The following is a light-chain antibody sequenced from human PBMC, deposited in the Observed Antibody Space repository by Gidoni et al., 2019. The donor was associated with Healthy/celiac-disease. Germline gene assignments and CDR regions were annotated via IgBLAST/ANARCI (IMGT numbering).Light chain of an antibody. CDR2: LGS. J-gene: IGKJ5*01. Sequence: DIVMTQSQLSRPVTPGEPASISCRSSQRLMHSNGYNYLDLYLQKPGQSQQLLIYLGSIRASGVPDRFSGSGSGADFTLNSSRVEGEDVGVYYCMQALLSPAFGQXTRVEIK. CDR1: QRLMHSNGYNY. V-gene: IGKV2-28*01. CDR3: MQALLSPA.